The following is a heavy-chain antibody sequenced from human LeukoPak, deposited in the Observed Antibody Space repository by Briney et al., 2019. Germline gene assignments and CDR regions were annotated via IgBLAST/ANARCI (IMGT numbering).Heavy chain of an antibody. D-gene: IGHD3-10*01. V-gene: IGHV4-39*01. J-gene: IGHJ4*02. CDR1: GGSISSSYY. CDR3: ARHGSGSYHFDY. Sequence: SETLSLTCTVSGGSISSSYYWGWIRQPPGKGLEWIGSIYYSGSTYYNPSLKSRVTISVDTSKNQFSLKLSSVTAADTAVYYCARHGSGSYHFDYWGQGTLVTVSS. CDR2: IYYSGST.